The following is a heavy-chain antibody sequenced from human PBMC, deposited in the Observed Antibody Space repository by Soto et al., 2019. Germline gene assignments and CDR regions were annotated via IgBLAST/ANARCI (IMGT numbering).Heavy chain of an antibody. J-gene: IGHJ4*02. D-gene: IGHD1-26*01. CDR3: ARGGSHSCDS. CDR1: GFTFSDFW. CDR2: IKEDGSET. Sequence: EVQLVESGGNLVQPGGSLRLSCAASGFTFSDFWMSWVRRAPGRGLEWVANIKEDGSETYYVDSVEGRFTISRDNAKKSLYLQMNSLRAEDTALYYCARGGSHSCDSWGQGALVTVSS. V-gene: IGHV3-7*05.